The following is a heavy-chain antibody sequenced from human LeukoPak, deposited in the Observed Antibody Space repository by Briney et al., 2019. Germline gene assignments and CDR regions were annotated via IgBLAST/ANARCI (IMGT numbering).Heavy chain of an antibody. CDR1: GFTFSTYW. Sequence: GGSLRLSCAASGFTFSTYWMHWVRQAPGKGLVWVSLINSGGDDTRYADSVKGRFTISRDNAKSTLYLQMNSLRAEDTAVYYCARRIGYSSGHSAVYYFDYWGQGTLVTVSS. CDR3: ARRIGYSSGHSAVYYFDY. V-gene: IGHV3-74*01. CDR2: INSGGDDT. J-gene: IGHJ4*02. D-gene: IGHD6-19*01.